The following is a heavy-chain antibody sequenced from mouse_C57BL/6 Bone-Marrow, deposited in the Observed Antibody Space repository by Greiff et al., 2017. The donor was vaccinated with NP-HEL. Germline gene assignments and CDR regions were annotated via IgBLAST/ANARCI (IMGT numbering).Heavy chain of an antibody. CDR1: GYTFTSYW. CDR2: IYPVSGST. D-gene: IGHD2-3*01. CDR3: SRDYDGYYFYWYFDV. V-gene: IGHV1-55*01. Sequence: QVQLQQPGAELVKPGASVKMSCKASGYTFTSYWITWVKQRPGQGLEWIGDIYPVSGSTNYNEKFKSKATLTVDTSSSTAYMQLSSLTSEDSAVYDCSRDYDGYYFYWYFDVWGTGTTVTVSS. J-gene: IGHJ1*03.